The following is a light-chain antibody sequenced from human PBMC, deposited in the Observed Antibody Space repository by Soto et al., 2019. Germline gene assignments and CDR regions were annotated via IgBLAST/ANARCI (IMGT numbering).Light chain of an antibody. V-gene: IGKV1-39*01. CDR2: AAS. CDR1: QSISSY. Sequence: GDIVTMTCLASQSISSYLNWYQQKPGKAPKLLIYAASSLQSGVPSRFSGSGSGTDFTLTISSLQPEDFATYYCQQSYSTPRTFGQGTKVDIK. J-gene: IGKJ1*01. CDR3: QQSYSTPRT.